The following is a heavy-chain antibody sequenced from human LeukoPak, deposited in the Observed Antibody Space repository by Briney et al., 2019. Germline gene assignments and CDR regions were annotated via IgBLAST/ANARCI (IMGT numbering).Heavy chain of an antibody. Sequence: SVKVSCKASGGTVSRYPISWVRQAPGQGLEWMGGIIPIFGTANYAQKFQGRVTITADKSTSTAYMELSSLRSEDTAVYYCARDGRAAEIEYFQHWGQGTLVTVSS. CDR2: IIPIFGTA. J-gene: IGHJ1*01. CDR1: GGTVSRYP. D-gene: IGHD1-26*01. CDR3: ARDGRAAEIEYFQH. V-gene: IGHV1-69*06.